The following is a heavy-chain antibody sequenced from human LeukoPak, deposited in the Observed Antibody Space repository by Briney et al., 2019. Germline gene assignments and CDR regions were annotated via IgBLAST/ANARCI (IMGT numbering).Heavy chain of an antibody. Sequence: SQTLSLTCTVSGGSISSGDYYWSWIRQPPGKGLEWIGYIYYSGSTYYNPSLKSRVTIPVDTSKNQFSLKLSSVTAADTAVYYCARVRTPAAHKIDYWGQGTLVTVSS. CDR1: GGSISSGDYY. CDR3: ARVRTPAAHKIDY. D-gene: IGHD2-2*01. V-gene: IGHV4-30-4*01. CDR2: IYYSGST. J-gene: IGHJ4*02.